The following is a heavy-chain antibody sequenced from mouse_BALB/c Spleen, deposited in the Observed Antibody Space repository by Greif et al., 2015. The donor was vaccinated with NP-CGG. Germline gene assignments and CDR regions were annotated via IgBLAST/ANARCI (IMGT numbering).Heavy chain of an antibody. D-gene: IGHD2-4*01. Sequence: VQLQQSGAELAKPGASVKMSCKASGYTFTSYWMHWVKKRPGQGLEWIGYINPSTGYTEYNQKFKDKATLTADKSSSTAYMQLSSLTSEDSAVYYCARITTGYAMDYWGQGTSVTVSS. CDR1: GYTFTSYW. CDR3: ARITTGYAMDY. CDR2: INPSTGYT. V-gene: IGHV1-7*01. J-gene: IGHJ4*01.